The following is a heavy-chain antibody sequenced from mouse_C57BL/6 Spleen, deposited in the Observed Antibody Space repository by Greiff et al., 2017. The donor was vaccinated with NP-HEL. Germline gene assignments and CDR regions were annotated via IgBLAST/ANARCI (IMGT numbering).Heavy chain of an antibody. D-gene: IGHD1-1*01. V-gene: IGHV1-18*01. CDR2: INPNNGGT. J-gene: IGHJ3*01. Sequence: EVQLQQSGPELVKPGASVKIPCKASGYTFTDYNMDWVKQSHGKSLEWIGDINPNNGGTIYNQKFKGKATLTVDKSSSTAYMELRSLTSEDTAVYYCARGGYGSTPAWFAYWGQGTLVTVSA. CDR3: ARGGYGSTPAWFAY. CDR1: GYTFTDYN.